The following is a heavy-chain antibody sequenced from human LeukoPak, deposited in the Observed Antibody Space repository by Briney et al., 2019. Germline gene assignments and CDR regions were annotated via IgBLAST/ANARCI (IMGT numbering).Heavy chain of an antibody. J-gene: IGHJ5*02. CDR2: LYYSGST. D-gene: IGHD3-22*01. CDR3: ARAGYYYDSKRKFDP. Sequence: SETLSFTCTVSGGSISSSTFYWGWIRQPPGKGLEWIGSLYYSGSTYYNPSLKSRVTISVDTSKNQFSLKLSSVTAADTAVYYCARAGYYYDSKRKFDPWGQGTLVTVSS. V-gene: IGHV4-39*01. CDR1: GGSISSSTFY.